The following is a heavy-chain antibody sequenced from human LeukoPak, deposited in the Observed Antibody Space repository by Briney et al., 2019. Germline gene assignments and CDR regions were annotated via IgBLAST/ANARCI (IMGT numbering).Heavy chain of an antibody. V-gene: IGHV1-69*04. CDR3: ATSTPLPGFGMDV. J-gene: IGHJ6*02. CDR2: IIPILGIA. CDR1: GGTFSSYA. D-gene: IGHD1-26*01. Sequence: SVKVSCKASGGTFSSYAISWVRQAPGQGLEWMGRIIPILGIANYAQKFQGRVTITADKSTSTAYMELSSLRSEDTAVYYCATSTPLPGFGMDVWGQGTTVTVSS.